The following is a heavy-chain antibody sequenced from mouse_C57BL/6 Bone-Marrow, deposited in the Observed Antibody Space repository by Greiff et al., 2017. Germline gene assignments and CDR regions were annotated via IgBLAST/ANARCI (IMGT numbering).Heavy chain of an antibody. CDR1: GYAFTNYL. D-gene: IGHD4-1*01. CDR3: ARSKNWGSWFAY. V-gene: IGHV1-54*01. CDR2: INPGSGGT. J-gene: IGHJ3*01. Sequence: VQLQQSGAELVRPGTSVKVSCKASGYAFTNYLIAWVKQRPGQGLEWIGVINPGSGGTNYNEKFKGKATLTADKSSSTAYMQLSSLTSEDSAVYFCARSKNWGSWFAYWGQGTLVTVSA.